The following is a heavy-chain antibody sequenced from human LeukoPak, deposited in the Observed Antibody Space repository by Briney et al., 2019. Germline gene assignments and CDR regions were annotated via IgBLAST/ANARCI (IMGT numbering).Heavy chain of an antibody. V-gene: IGHV3-21*06. CDR2: ISSSTRYI. J-gene: IGHJ4*02. CDR3: ARDYYGDYAFDY. Sequence: GGSLRLSCAASGFTFTNNFMSWVRQVPGKGLEWVSSISSSTRYIYYADSVKGRFTISRDDAKNSLYLQINSLRAEDTAVYYCARDYYGDYAFDYWGQGTLVTVSS. CDR1: GFTFTNNF. D-gene: IGHD4-17*01.